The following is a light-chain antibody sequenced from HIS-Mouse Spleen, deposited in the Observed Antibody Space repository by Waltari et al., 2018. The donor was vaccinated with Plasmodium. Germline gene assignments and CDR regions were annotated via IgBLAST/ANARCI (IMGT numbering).Light chain of an antibody. Sequence: SYELTQPLSVSVALGQTARITCGGNNIGSKNVNRYQQKPGQAPVLVIYRDSNRPSGIPERFSGSNSGNTATLTISRAQAGDEADYYCQVWDSSTVFGGGTKLTVL. CDR2: RDS. V-gene: IGLV3-9*01. CDR3: QVWDSSTV. CDR1: NIGSKN. J-gene: IGLJ3*02.